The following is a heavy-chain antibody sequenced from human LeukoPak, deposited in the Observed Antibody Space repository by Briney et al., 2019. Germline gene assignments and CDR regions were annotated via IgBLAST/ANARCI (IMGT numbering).Heavy chain of an antibody. CDR3: ARQPIVRATNVDY. CDR1: GYSFTGYW. V-gene: IGHV5-51*01. J-gene: IGHJ4*02. CDR2: IYPGDSDT. Sequence: GESLKISCKGSGYSFTGYWIGWVRQMPGKGLEWMGIIYPGDSDTRYSPSFQGQVTISADKSISTAYLQWSSLKASDTAMYYCARQPIVRATNVDYWGQGTLVTVSS. D-gene: IGHD1-26*01.